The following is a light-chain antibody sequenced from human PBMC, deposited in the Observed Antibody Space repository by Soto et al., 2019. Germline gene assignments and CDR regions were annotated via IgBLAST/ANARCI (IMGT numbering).Light chain of an antibody. Sequence: QIAQTPSTLSGSVGDRGTLTCRASQTISSWLAWYQQKPGKAPKLLIYKASTLKSGVPSRFSGSGSGTEFTLTISSLQPDDFATYYCQHYNSYSEAFGQGTKVDIK. CDR3: QHYNSYSEA. V-gene: IGKV1-5*03. CDR2: KAS. CDR1: QTISSW. J-gene: IGKJ1*01.